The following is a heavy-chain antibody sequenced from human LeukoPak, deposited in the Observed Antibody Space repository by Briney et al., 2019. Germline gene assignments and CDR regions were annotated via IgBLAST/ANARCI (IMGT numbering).Heavy chain of an antibody. CDR3: ASTDTANFGGIDP. CDR2: INHSGST. J-gene: IGHJ5*02. CDR1: GGSFSGYY. V-gene: IGHV4-34*01. Sequence: PSETLSLTCAVYGGSFSGYYWSWIRQPPGKGLEWIGEINHSGSTNYNPFLKSRVTISVDTSKNQFSLKLSSVTAADTAVYYCASTDTANFGGIDPWGQGTLVTVSS. D-gene: IGHD5-18*01.